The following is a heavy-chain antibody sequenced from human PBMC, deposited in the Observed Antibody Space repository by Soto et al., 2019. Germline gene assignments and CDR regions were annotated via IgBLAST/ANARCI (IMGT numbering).Heavy chain of an antibody. J-gene: IGHJ4*02. Sequence: GASVKVSCKASGYTFTRYYMHWGRQAPGQGLEWMGIINPSGGSRSYAQKFQGRITMTRDTSTSTVYMELSSLRSEDTAVCYCAREEYSSPVNYWGQGTLVTVSS. V-gene: IGHV1-46*01. D-gene: IGHD6-6*01. CDR3: AREEYSSPVNY. CDR2: INPSGGSR. CDR1: GYTFTRYY.